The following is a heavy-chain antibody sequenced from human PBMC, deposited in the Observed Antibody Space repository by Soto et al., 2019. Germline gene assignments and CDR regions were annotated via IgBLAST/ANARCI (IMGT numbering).Heavy chain of an antibody. J-gene: IGHJ1*01. CDR3: ATPGVYCSGGSCYPEYFQH. V-gene: IGHV3-23*01. CDR2: ISGRGGST. D-gene: IGHD2-15*01. CDR1: GFTLSCYA. Sequence: EVQLLESGGGLVQPGGSLRLSCAASGFTLSCYAMSWVRQAPGKGLEWVSAISGRGGSTYYADSVKGRFTISRDNSKNTLYLQMNSLRAEDTAVHYCATPGVYCSGGSCYPEYFQHWGQGTLVTVSS.